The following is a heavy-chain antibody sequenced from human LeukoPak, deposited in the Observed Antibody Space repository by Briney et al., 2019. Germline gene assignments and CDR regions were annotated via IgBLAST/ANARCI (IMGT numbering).Heavy chain of an antibody. D-gene: IGHD3-9*01. CDR3: ARATTYDILTGYFDY. V-gene: IGHV3-21*01. CDR1: GFTFSSYS. CDR2: ISSSSSYI. J-gene: IGHJ4*02. Sequence: GGSLRLSCAASGFTFSSYSMNWVRQAPGKGLEWVSSISSSSSYIYYAESVKGRFTMSRDNAKNSLYLQMNSLRAEDTAVYYCARATTYDILTGYFDYWGQGTLVTVSS.